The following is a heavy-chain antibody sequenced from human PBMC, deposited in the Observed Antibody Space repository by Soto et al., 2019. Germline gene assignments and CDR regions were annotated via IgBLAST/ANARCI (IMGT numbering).Heavy chain of an antibody. J-gene: IGHJ6*02. Sequence: QVQLVQSGAEVKKPGSSVKVSCKASGGTFSSYAISWVRQAPGQGLEWMGGIIPIFGTANYAQKFQGRVTITADESTSTAYMELSSLRSEDTAVYYCARGPIYGSSTSCKRDYYYYGMDVWGQGTTVTVSS. V-gene: IGHV1-69*01. D-gene: IGHD2-2*01. CDR1: GGTFSSYA. CDR3: ARGPIYGSSTSCKRDYYYYGMDV. CDR2: IIPIFGTA.